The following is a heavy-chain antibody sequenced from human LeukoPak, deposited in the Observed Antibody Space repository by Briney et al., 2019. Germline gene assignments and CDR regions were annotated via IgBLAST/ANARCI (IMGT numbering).Heavy chain of an antibody. J-gene: IGHJ4*02. CDR1: GFTSSSYS. V-gene: IGHV3-21*01. D-gene: IGHD6-6*01. CDR2: ISSSSSYI. Sequence: TGGSLRLSCAASGFTSSSYSMNWVRQAPGKGLEWVSSISSSSSYIYYADSVKGRFTISRDNAKNSLYLQMNSLRAEDTAVYYCARALSGIAARSSETDYWGQGSLVTVSS. CDR3: ARALSGIAARSSETDY.